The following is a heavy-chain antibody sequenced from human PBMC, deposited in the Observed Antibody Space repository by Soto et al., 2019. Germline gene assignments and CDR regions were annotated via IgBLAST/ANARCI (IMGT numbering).Heavy chain of an antibody. Sequence: QVQLVQSGAEVKKPGASLKVSCKASGYRFTGYGLHWVRQAPGQGLQWMGWINPKSGATDYAPKFQGRVTMTREMSTKTACPELSGLRSDDPADDTAVYYCAKSNYGGDDYFQYGVDVWGQGTTVTVSS. J-gene: IGHJ6*02. CDR1: GYRFTGYG. CDR2: INPKSGAT. D-gene: IGHD2-21*02. V-gene: IGHV1-2*02. CDR3: VYYCAKSNYGGDDYFQYGVDV.